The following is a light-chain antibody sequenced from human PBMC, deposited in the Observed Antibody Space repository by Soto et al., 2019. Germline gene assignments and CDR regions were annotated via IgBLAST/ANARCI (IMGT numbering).Light chain of an antibody. Sequence: EIVMTQSPGTLSLSPGERATLSCRASQSVSSNLAWYQKKPGQAPRLLIYGASTRATGIPARFSGSGSGTEFNLTISSLQSEDFAVYYCQQYNNWTGTFGQGTKVDIK. CDR3: QQYNNWTGT. CDR2: GAS. CDR1: QSVSSN. V-gene: IGKV3-15*01. J-gene: IGKJ1*01.